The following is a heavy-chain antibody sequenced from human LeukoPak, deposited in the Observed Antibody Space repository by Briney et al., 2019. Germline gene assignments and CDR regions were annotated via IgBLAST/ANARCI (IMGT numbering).Heavy chain of an antibody. CDR3: ARVVRGAVTSNCFDP. D-gene: IGHD4-17*01. Sequence: SGTLSLTCTVSGGSINDYYWTWIRQAPGKGLEWIGYISNSGTTDYNPSLKSRVTMSVDTSNNEFSLRLTSVTAADTAMYYCARVVRGAVTSNCFDPWGQGTLVTVSS. V-gene: IGHV4-59*01. CDR2: ISNSGTT. J-gene: IGHJ5*02. CDR1: GGSINDYY.